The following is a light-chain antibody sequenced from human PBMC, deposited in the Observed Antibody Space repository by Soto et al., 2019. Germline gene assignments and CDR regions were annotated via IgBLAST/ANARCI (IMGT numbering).Light chain of an antibody. V-gene: IGKV3-11*01. Sequence: EIVLTQSPATLSLSPGERATLSCRASQSVSSYVAWYQQKPGQAPRLLIYDASNRATGIPARFSGSGSGTDFTLTISSIEAEDFGVYYCQQRSDWPPITFGHGTRLEIK. CDR2: DAS. J-gene: IGKJ5*01. CDR3: QQRSDWPPIT. CDR1: QSVSSY.